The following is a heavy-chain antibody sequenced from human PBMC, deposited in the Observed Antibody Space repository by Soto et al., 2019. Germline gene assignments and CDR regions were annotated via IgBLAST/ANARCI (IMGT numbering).Heavy chain of an antibody. CDR2: TKQDGTEK. CDR1: GFTFSRYW. D-gene: IGHD5-18*01. Sequence: QTGGSLRLSCAASGFTFSRYWMNWVRQAPGKGLEWVANTKQDGTEKNYVDSVKGRFTISRDNARKSLYLQMDSLRAEDTAVYFCARGDTPMITGMDSFDIWGQGTMVTVSS. CDR3: ARGDTPMITGMDSFDI. V-gene: IGHV3-7*01. J-gene: IGHJ3*02.